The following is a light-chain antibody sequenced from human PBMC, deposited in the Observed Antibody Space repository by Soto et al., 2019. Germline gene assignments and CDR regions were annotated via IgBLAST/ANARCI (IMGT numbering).Light chain of an antibody. Sequence: DIVMTQSPLSLPVTPGEPASISCRSSQSLLQSNGYNYLDWYLQKPGQSPQLMIYLGSNRASEVPDRFSGGGSGTDFTLKISRVEAEDVGVYYCMQALQTPRTFGQGTRVEIK. V-gene: IGKV2-28*01. J-gene: IGKJ1*01. CDR2: LGS. CDR1: QSLLQSNGYNY. CDR3: MQALQTPRT.